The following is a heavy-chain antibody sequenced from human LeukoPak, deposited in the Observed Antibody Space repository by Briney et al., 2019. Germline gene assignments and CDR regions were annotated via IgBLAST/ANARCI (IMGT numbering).Heavy chain of an antibody. CDR2: ISGIGGNT. Sequence: QPGGSLRLSCAASGFTFSNYAMSWVRQAPGRGLEWVSAISGIGGNTYYADSVKGRFTISRDNSKNTLYLEVISLTAEDTAVYYCAKDDAWLRFGEWSQGTLVTVSS. J-gene: IGHJ4*02. CDR3: AKDDAWLRFGE. V-gene: IGHV3-23*01. CDR1: GFTFSNYA. D-gene: IGHD3-10*01.